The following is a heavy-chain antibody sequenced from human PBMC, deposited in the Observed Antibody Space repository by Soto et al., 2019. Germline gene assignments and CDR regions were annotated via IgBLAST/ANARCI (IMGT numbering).Heavy chain of an antibody. D-gene: IGHD2-15*01. V-gene: IGHV4-30-4*01. CDR3: ARGRYCLTGRCFPNWFDS. J-gene: IGHJ5*01. CDR2: IYKSATT. Sequence: SETLSLTCSVSGDSISTVDYFWAWIRQPPGQALEYIGYIYKSATTYYNPSFESRVAISLDTSKSQFSLNVTSVTAADTVVYFCARGRYCLTGRCFPNWFDSWGQGTLVTVSS. CDR1: GDSISTVDYF.